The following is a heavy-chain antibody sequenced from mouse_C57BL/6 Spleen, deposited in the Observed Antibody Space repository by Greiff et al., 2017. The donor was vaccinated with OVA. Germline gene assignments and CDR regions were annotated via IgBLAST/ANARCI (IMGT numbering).Heavy chain of an antibody. CDR1: GYTFTSYW. Sequence: QVHVKQPGAELVRPGSSVKLSCKASGYTFTSYWMHWVKQRPIQGLEWIGNIDPSDSETHYNQKFKDKATLTVDKSSNTAYMQLSSLTSEDSAVYYCARYYGSSYGYFDVWGTGTTVTVSS. J-gene: IGHJ1*03. CDR3: ARYYGSSYGYFDV. D-gene: IGHD1-1*01. CDR2: IDPSDSET. V-gene: IGHV1-52*01.